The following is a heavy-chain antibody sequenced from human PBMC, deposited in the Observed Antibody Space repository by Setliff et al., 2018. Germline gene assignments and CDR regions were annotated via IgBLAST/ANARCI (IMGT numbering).Heavy chain of an antibody. J-gene: IGHJ4*02. D-gene: IGHD6-25*01. Sequence: GGSLRLSCAASGFTFSNAWMSWVRQAPGKGLEWVAVIWYDGSNKYYADSVKGRFTISRDNSKNTLYLQMNSLRAEDTAVYYCVRDTTSGWMLTNWGQGTLVTVSS. CDR1: GFTFSNAW. V-gene: IGHV3-33*08. CDR3: VRDTTSGWMLTN. CDR2: IWYDGSNK.